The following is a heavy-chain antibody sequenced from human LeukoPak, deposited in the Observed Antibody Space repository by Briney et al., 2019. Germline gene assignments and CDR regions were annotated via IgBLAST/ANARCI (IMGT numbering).Heavy chain of an antibody. CDR3: AKDLYDSSGKGLGAFDI. V-gene: IGHV3-9*01. D-gene: IGHD3-22*01. CDR2: ISWNSGSI. CDR1: GFTFDDYA. Sequence: GGSLRLSCAASGFTFDDYAMHWVRQAPGKGLEWVSGISWNSGSIGYADSVKGRFTISRDNAKNSLYLQMNSLRAEDTALYYCAKDLYDSSGKGLGAFDIWGQGTMVTVSS. J-gene: IGHJ3*02.